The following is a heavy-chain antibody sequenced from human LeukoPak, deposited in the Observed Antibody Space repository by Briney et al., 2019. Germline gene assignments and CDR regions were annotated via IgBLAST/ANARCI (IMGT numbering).Heavy chain of an antibody. Sequence: GGSLRLSCAASGVSFSNYAMTWVRQAPGKGLEWVSSISSSSSHIYYAESVKGRFTISRDNAKNSLYLQMNSLRAEDTAVYYCARESAEDEAFDIWGQGTMVTVSS. CDR1: GVSFSNYA. J-gene: IGHJ3*02. V-gene: IGHV3-21*04. D-gene: IGHD3-3*01. CDR2: ISSSSSHI. CDR3: ARESAEDEAFDI.